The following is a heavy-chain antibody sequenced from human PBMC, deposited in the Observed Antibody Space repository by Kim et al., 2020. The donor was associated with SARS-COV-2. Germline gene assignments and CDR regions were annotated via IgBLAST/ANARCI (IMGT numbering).Heavy chain of an antibody. J-gene: IGHJ4*02. Sequence: GESLKISCQGSGYTFTAYWIGWVRQMPGRGLEWLGIIYPGDSDTRYSPPFRGLVTIPVDRSISTAYLQWSSLRASDNAMYYCARQREGDTWFGGGFDYWGQGTLVTVSS. CDR2: IYPGDSDT. V-gene: IGHV5-51*01. D-gene: IGHD3-10*01. CDR1: GYTFTAYW. CDR3: ARQREGDTWFGGGFDY.